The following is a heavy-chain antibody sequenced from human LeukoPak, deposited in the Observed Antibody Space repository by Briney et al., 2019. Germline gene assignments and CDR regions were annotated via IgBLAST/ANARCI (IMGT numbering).Heavy chain of an antibody. CDR1: GGAFSNYF. CDR3: ARGQYCSTTTCYSARRYFDF. J-gene: IGHJ4*02. V-gene: IGHV4-34*01. Sequence: SETLSLTCAVSGGAFSNYFWTWIRQPLGKGLEWIEEINDSGSTNSNSSLRSRVAISLDTSKNQFSLRLTSVTAADTAVYYCARGQYCSTTTCYSARRYFDFWGQGTLVTVSS. D-gene: IGHD2-2*01. CDR2: INDSGST.